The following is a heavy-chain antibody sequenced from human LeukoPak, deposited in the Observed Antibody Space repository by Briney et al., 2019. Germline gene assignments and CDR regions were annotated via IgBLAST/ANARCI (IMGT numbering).Heavy chain of an antibody. D-gene: IGHD2-21*02. V-gene: IGHV1-24*01. J-gene: IGHJ4*02. CDR3: ATGGQGDPLF. CDR2: FDPEDGET. Sequence: ASVEVSCTVSGYTLTELSMHWVRQAPGKGLEWMGGFDPEDGETIYAQKFQGRVTMTEDTSTDTAYMELSSLRSEDTAVYYCATGGQGDPLFWGQGTLVTVSS. CDR1: GYTLTELS.